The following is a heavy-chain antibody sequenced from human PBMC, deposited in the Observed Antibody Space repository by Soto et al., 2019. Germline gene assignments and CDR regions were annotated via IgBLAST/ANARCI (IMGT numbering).Heavy chain of an antibody. CDR3: TTERADFWSGYYMGDFDY. Sequence: GGSLRLSCAASGFTFSNAWMNWVRQAPGKGLEWVGRIKSKTDGGTTDYAAPVKGRFTISRDDSKNTLYLQMNSLKTEDTAVYYCTTERADFWSGYYMGDFDYWGQGTLVTVSS. V-gene: IGHV3-15*07. J-gene: IGHJ4*02. CDR2: IKSKTDGGTT. CDR1: GFTFSNAW. D-gene: IGHD3-3*01.